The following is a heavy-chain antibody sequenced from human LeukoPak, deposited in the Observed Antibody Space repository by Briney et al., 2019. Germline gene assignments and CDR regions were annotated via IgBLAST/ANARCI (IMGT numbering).Heavy chain of an antibody. V-gene: IGHV6-1*01. J-gene: IGHJ4*02. CDR2: TYYRSKWYN. CDR1: GDSVSSNSAA. Sequence: SQTLSLTCAISGDSVSSNSAAWNWIRQSPSRGLEWLGRTYYRSKWYNDYAVSVKSRITINPDTSKNQFSLQLNSVTPEDTAVYYCARGRPFRDGYRYYFDYWGQGTLVTVSS. D-gene: IGHD5-24*01. CDR3: ARGRPFRDGYRYYFDY.